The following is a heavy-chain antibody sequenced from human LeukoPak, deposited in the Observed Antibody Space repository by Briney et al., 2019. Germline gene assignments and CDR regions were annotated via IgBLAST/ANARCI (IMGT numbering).Heavy chain of an antibody. D-gene: IGHD1-26*01. CDR1: GFTFSSYG. CDR2: ISYDGSNK. Sequence: GSLRLSCAASGFTFSSYGMHWVRQAPGKGLEWVAVISYDGSNKYYADSVKGRFTISRDNSKNTLYLQMNSLRAEDTAVYYCAKEYIVGATYYFDYWGQGTLVTVSS. J-gene: IGHJ4*02. CDR3: AKEYIVGATYYFDY. V-gene: IGHV3-30*18.